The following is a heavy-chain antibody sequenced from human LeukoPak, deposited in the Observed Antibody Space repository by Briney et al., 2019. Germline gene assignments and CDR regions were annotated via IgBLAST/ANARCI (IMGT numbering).Heavy chain of an antibody. CDR1: GYTFTGYY. Sequence: ASVKVSCKASGYTFTGYYMHWVRQAPGQGLEWMGWINPNSGGTNYAQKFQGRVTITADKSTSTAYMELSSLGSEDTAVYYCARDPEKSWGQGTLVTVSS. CDR2: INPNSGGT. V-gene: IGHV1-2*02. CDR3: ARDPEKS. J-gene: IGHJ4*02.